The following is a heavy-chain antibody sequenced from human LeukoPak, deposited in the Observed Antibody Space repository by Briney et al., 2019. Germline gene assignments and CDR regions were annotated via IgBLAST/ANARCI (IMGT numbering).Heavy chain of an antibody. CDR3: ARTRISSWSNYYYYMDV. D-gene: IGHD6-13*01. V-gene: IGHV4-4*02. Sequence: SETLSLTCAVSGGSISSSNWWSWVRQPPGKGLEWIGEIYHSGSTYYNPSLKSRVTISVDTSKNQFSLKLSSVTAADTAVYYCARTRISSWSNYYYYMDVWGKGTTVTVSS. J-gene: IGHJ6*03. CDR1: GGSISSSNW. CDR2: IYHSGST.